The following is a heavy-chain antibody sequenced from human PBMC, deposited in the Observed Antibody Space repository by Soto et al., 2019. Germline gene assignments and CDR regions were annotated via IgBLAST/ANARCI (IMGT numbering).Heavy chain of an antibody. Sequence: GGSLRLSCAASGFTFDDYAMHWVRQAPGKGLEWVSGISWNSGSIGYADSVKGRFTISRDNAKNSLYLQMNSLRAEDTAVYYCARDLPPGSSSSDSHDAFDIWGQGTMVTVSS. J-gene: IGHJ3*02. D-gene: IGHD6-6*01. CDR3: ARDLPPGSSSSDSHDAFDI. CDR2: ISWNSGSI. CDR1: GFTFDDYA. V-gene: IGHV3-9*01.